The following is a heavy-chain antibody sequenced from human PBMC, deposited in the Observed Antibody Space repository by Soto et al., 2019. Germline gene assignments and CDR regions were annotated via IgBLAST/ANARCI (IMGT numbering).Heavy chain of an antibody. V-gene: IGHV5-10-1*01. Sequence: GESLKISCKGSGYSFTSYWISWVRQMPGKGLEWIGRIDPSDSYTNYSPSFQGHVTISADKSISTAYLQWSSLKASDTAMYYCARHQYSSSWYQSGYYYYYGMDVWGQGTTVTVSS. CDR3: ARHQYSSSWYQSGYYYYYGMDV. J-gene: IGHJ6*02. D-gene: IGHD6-13*01. CDR2: IDPSDSYT. CDR1: GYSFTSYW.